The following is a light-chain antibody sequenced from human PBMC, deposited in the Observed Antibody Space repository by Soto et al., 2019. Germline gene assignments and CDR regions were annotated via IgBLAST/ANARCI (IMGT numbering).Light chain of an antibody. V-gene: IGKV3-11*01. CDR3: QQRRDWPLT. CDR1: QSVSSY. Sequence: EIVLTQSPGTLSLSPVERATLSCRASQSVSSYLAWYQQKPGQAPRLLIYDASNRATGTPARFSGSGSGTDFTLTISSLEPEDFAVYYCQQRRDWPLTFGGGTKVDIK. J-gene: IGKJ4*01. CDR2: DAS.